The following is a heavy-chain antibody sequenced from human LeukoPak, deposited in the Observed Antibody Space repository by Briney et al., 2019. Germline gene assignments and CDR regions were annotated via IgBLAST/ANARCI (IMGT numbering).Heavy chain of an antibody. Sequence: SVKVSCKASGGTFSSYAISWVRQAPGQGLEWMGGIIPIFGTANYAQKFQGRVTVTADESTSTAYMELSSLRSEDTAVYYCAREAYGGNSDYYYGMDVWGQGTTVTVSS. CDR2: IIPIFGTA. J-gene: IGHJ6*02. D-gene: IGHD4-23*01. CDR3: AREAYGGNSDYYYGMDV. V-gene: IGHV1-69*13. CDR1: GGTFSSYA.